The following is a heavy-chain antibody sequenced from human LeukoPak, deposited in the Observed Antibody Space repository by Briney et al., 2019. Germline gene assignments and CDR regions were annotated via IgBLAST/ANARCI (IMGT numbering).Heavy chain of an antibody. J-gene: IGHJ5*02. CDR1: GGSISSSSTY. CDR3: GRQGVAARRPNWFGP. CDR2: FYYGGST. Sequence: SETLSLTCTVPGGSISSSSTYWGWIRQPPGKGLEWIGTFYYGGSTYYNPSLKSRVTISVDASKNQFSLKLSSVTAADTAFYYCGRQGVAARRPNWFGPWGQGNLVTVSS. V-gene: IGHV4-39*01. D-gene: IGHD6-6*01.